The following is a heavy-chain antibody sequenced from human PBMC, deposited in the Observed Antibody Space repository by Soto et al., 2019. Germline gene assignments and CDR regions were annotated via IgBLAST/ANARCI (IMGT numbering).Heavy chain of an antibody. D-gene: IGHD6-19*01. CDR1: GFTFSSYS. J-gene: IGHJ1*01. V-gene: IGHV3-48*01. CDR2: ISSSSSTI. CDR3: AKGVPGIAVAGTGYFQH. Sequence: PGGSLRLSCAASGFTFSSYSMNWARQAPGKGLEWVSYISSSSSTIYYADSVKGRFTISRDNAKNSLYLQMNSLRAEDTAVYYCAKGVPGIAVAGTGYFQHWGQGTLVTVSS.